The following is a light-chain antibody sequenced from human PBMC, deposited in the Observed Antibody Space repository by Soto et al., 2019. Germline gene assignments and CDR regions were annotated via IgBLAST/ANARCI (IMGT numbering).Light chain of an antibody. J-gene: IGKJ1*01. CDR1: QSVSSK. Sequence: EIVMTQSPATLSVSPGDRVTLSCRASQSVSSKLAWYQHNLGQAPRLLIYDASTRATGIPARFSGSGSGTEFTLTISSLQSEDFAVYYCQQYNNWLWTFGQGTKLEIK. CDR2: DAS. CDR3: QQYNNWLWT. V-gene: IGKV3D-15*01.